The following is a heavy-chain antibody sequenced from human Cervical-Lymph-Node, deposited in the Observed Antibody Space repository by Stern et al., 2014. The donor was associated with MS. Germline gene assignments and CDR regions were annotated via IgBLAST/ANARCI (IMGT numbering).Heavy chain of an antibody. CDR2: IIPVFGTP. J-gene: IGHJ6*02. CDR1: GDTSNTDA. D-gene: IGHD1-14*01. Sequence: VQLVESGAEVQKPGSSVKVSCKASGDTSNTDAIHWVRQAPGQGLEWMGGIIPVFGTPVYAQRFKGRGSIAADESTATDYMELSSLRSDDTAVYYCARGAYSAAWYKHAVDVWGQGTTVTVSS. CDR3: ARGAYSAAWYKHAVDV. V-gene: IGHV1-69*01.